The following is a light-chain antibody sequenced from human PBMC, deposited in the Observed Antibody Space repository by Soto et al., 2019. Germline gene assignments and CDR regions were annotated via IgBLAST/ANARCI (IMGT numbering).Light chain of an antibody. Sequence: SYELTQPPSVSVAPKRTATITCGGNNIGNKRVHWYRQKPGQAPVLVISYDSDRPSGIPERFSGSNSGNTATLTISRVEAGDEADYYCQVWDIMTDNYVFGSGTKLTVL. CDR1: NIGNKR. CDR2: YDS. V-gene: IGLV3-21*04. CDR3: QVWDIMTDNYV. J-gene: IGLJ1*01.